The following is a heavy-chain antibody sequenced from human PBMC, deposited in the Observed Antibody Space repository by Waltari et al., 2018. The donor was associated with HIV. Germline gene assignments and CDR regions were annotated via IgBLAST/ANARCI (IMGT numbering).Heavy chain of an antibody. Sequence: QVQVQESGPGLVKPSETLSLTCAVSGDSISNYYWSWIRQPAGKGLEWIGRIKTSGNSNYKPSRKGRLSLSADTAKNQVSLRLSSVTAADTAVYYCARLGYQDMDVWGQGTTVTVSS. CDR3: ARLGYQDMDV. CDR1: GDSISNYY. V-gene: IGHV4-4*07. D-gene: IGHD6-25*01. CDR2: IKTSGNS. J-gene: IGHJ6*02.